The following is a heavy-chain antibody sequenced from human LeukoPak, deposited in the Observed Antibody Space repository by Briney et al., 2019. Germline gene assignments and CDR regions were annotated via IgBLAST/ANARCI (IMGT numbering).Heavy chain of an antibody. CDR1: GFTFSDYY. D-gene: IGHD3-3*01. V-gene: IGHV3-11*01. Sequence: PGGSLRLSCAASGFTFSDYYMSWIRQAPGKGLEWVSHISSSGSTIYYADSVKGRFTISRDNAKNSLYLQMNSLRAEDTAVYYXXXXPDSPINWFDPWGQGTLVTVSS. CDR2: ISSSGSTI. CDR3: XXXPDSPINWFDP. J-gene: IGHJ5*02.